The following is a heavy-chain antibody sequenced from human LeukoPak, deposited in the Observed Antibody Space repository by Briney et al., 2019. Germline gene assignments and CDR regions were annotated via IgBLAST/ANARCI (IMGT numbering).Heavy chain of an antibody. J-gene: IGHJ3*02. CDR3: AKKRDAFDI. CDR1: GFHFGTYA. V-gene: IGHV3-23*01. CDR2: LTDSGGTT. D-gene: IGHD5-24*01. Sequence: GGSLRLSCAASGFHFGTYAMGWLRQAPGRRPEWVSSLTDSGGTTYYVDSVKGRFAISRDNSKNTLYLHMNSLRADDTAVYYCAKKRDAFDIWGQGTVVTVSS.